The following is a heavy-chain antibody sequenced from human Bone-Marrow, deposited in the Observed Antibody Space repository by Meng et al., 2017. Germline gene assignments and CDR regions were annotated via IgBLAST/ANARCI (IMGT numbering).Heavy chain of an antibody. CDR1: GYTFTSYA. V-gene: IGHV1-3*01. D-gene: IGHD6-19*01. CDR3: AMDHSSGWYFDY. CDR2: INAGNGNT. Sequence: ASVKVSCKASGYTFTSYAMHWVRQAPGQRLEWMGWINAGNGNTKYSQKFQGRVTITRDTSVSTAYMELSSLRSEDTAVYYCAMDHSSGWYFDYWGQGTLVTVSS. J-gene: IGHJ4*02.